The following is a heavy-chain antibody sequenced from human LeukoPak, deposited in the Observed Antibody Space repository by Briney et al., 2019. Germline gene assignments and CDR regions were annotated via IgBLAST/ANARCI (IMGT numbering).Heavy chain of an antibody. V-gene: IGHV4-61*01. CDR3: ASQNSYGYYFDY. D-gene: IGHD5-18*01. CDR1: GGSVSSGSYY. Sequence: SETLSLTCTVSGGSVSSGSYYWSWIRQPPGKGLEWIGYIYYSGSTNYNPSLKSRVTISVDTSKNQFSLKLSSVTAADTAVYYCASQNSYGYYFDYWGQGTLVTVSS. J-gene: IGHJ4*02. CDR2: IYYSGST.